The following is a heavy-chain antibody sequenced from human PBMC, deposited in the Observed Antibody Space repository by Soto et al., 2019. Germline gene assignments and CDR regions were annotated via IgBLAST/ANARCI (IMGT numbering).Heavy chain of an antibody. Sequence: PGGSLRLSCAASGFTFSSYAMSWVRQAPGKGLEWVSAISGSGGSTYYADSVKGRFTISRDNSKNTLYLQMNSLRAEDTAVYYCEKDLRDFWSGYYFDYWGQGTLVTVYS. D-gene: IGHD3-3*01. J-gene: IGHJ4*02. CDR2: ISGSGGST. V-gene: IGHV3-23*01. CDR3: EKDLRDFWSGYYFDY. CDR1: GFTFSSYA.